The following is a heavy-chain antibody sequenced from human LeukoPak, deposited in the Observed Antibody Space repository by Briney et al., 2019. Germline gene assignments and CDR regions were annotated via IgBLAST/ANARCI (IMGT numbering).Heavy chain of an antibody. CDR3: ATHRDLSPSTLIDL. CDR1: GFTLTNYA. D-gene: IGHD2-21*01. V-gene: IGHV3-23*01. J-gene: IGHJ5*02. CDR2: ISGGGAIK. Sequence: QPGGSLRLSCGASGFTLTNYAMNGVPRSPGKGLDWVSGISGGGAIKFYLHSVKSRCTTSTANSKYTASLEMNSLNVETTAIYYCATHRDLSPSTLIDLSGPRTLVTVSS.